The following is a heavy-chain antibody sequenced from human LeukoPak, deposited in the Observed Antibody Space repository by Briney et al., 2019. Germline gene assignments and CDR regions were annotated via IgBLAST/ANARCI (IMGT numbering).Heavy chain of an antibody. J-gene: IGHJ4*02. Sequence: GGSLRLFCAASGFTFSSYWMSWVRQAPGKGLEWVANIKQDGSEKYYVDFVKGRFTISRDNAKNSLYLQMNSLRAEDTAVYYCARDRRHPIAVAAHFDYWGQGTLVTVSS. CDR2: IKQDGSEK. CDR1: GFTFSSYW. D-gene: IGHD6-19*01. CDR3: ARDRRHPIAVAAHFDY. V-gene: IGHV3-7*04.